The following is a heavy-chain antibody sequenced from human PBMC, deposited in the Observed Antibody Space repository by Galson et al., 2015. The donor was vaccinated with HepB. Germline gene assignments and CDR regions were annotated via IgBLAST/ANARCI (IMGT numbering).Heavy chain of an antibody. CDR1: GFTFSSYA. V-gene: IGHV3-30*04. J-gene: IGHJ4*02. CDR3: ATSRPPRAAGDY. CDR2: ISYDGSNK. Sequence: SLRLSCAASGFTFSSYAMHWVRQAPGKGLEWVAVISYDGSNKYYADSVKGRFTISRDNSKNTLYLQMNSLRAEDTAVYYCATSRPPRAAGDYWGQGTLVTVSS. D-gene: IGHD6-13*01.